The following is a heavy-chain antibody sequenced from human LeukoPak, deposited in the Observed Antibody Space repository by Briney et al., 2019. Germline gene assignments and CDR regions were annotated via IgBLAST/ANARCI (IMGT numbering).Heavy chain of an antibody. Sequence: GGSLRLSRSASGFIFSNYAMMWIRQTPAKGLEWVSGLSGRGGSTNYAQSVKGRFTISRDNSRNTVYLHMDNLRAEDTAIYYCVKESYDYWGQGTLVTVSS. V-gene: IGHV3-23*01. CDR2: LSGRGGST. J-gene: IGHJ4*02. CDR3: VKESYDY. D-gene: IGHD3-3*01. CDR1: GFIFSNYA.